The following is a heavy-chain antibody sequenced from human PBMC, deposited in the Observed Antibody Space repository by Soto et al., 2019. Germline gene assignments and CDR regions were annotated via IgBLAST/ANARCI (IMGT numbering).Heavy chain of an antibody. CDR2: INSDGSST. CDR3: ARAAYISSPPFLFDP. V-gene: IGHV3-74*01. D-gene: IGHD6-13*01. Sequence: GGSLRLSCAASRFTFSSFWFHWFRQAPGKGLVWVSHINSDGSSTSYADSVKGRFTISRDNAKNTLYLQMNSLRAEDTAVYYCARAAYISSPPFLFDPRGQGTGVTVPS. J-gene: IGHJ5*02. CDR1: RFTFSSFW.